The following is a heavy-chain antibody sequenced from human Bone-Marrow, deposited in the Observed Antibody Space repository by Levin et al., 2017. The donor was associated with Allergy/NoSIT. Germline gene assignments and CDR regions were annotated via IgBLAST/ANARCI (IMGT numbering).Heavy chain of an antibody. J-gene: IGHJ5*02. CDR1: GFTVSNNF. V-gene: IGHV3-53*01. CDR2: IYSGGGV. CDR3: ARDRHCISNTCYGA. Sequence: LSLPCAVSGFTVSNNFMIWYRQAPGKGLEWVSLIYSGGGVYYADSVKGRFTISRDSSKNTLYLQMNSLRAEDTAVYYCARDRHCISNTCYGAWGQGTLVTVSS. D-gene: IGHD2/OR15-2a*01.